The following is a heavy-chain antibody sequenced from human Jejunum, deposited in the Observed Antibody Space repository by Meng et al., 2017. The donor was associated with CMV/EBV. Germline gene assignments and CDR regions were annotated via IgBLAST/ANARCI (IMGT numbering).Heavy chain of an antibody. J-gene: IGHJ4*02. CDR1: GITFSSHA. D-gene: IGHD6-25*01. CDR3: AKDQYAAIDY. V-gene: IGHV3-23*03. Sequence: SCAASGITFSSHAMSWVRQAPGKGLEWVSVIYSGNLGTYYADSVKGRFTISRDNSRNTLYLEMNSLRAEDSAVYYCAKDQYAAIDYWGQGTLVTVSS. CDR2: IYSGNLGT.